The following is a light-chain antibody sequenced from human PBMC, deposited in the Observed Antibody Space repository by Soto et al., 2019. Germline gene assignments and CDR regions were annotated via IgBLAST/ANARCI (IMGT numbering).Light chain of an antibody. CDR3: CSYTPSSTLGV. Sequence: QSALTQPASVSGSPGQSITISCTGTSSDVGGYNFVSWYQQHPGKAPKLMIYEVSNRPSGVSNRFSGSKSGNTASLTISGLQAEDEADYYCCSYTPSSTLGVFGAGTKVTVL. CDR1: SSDVGGYNF. V-gene: IGLV2-14*03. CDR2: EVS. J-gene: IGLJ1*01.